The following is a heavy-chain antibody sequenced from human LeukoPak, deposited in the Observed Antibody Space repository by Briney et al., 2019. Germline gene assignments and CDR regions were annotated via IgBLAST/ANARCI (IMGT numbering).Heavy chain of an antibody. V-gene: IGHV3-23*01. D-gene: IGHD3-22*01. CDR1: GFTFSSYA. Sequence: AGGSLRLSCAASGFTFSSYAMSWVRQAPGKGLEWVSAISGSGGSTYYADSVKGRFTISRDNSKNTLYLQMNSLRAEDKAVYYCAKPQTYYDSSLGYWGQGTLVTVSS. CDR2: ISGSGGST. CDR3: AKPQTYYDSSLGY. J-gene: IGHJ4*02.